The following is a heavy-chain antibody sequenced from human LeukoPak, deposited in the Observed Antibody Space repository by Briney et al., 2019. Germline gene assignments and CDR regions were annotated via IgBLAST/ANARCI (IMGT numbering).Heavy chain of an antibody. Sequence: GESLKISCKGSGYSFTSYWISWVRQATGQGLEWMGWMNPNSGYTGHAQKFQGRVTMTRNTSISTAYMELSSLRSEDTAVYYCARGPAASHRNWFDPWGQGTLVTVSS. CDR1: GYSFTSYW. D-gene: IGHD2-15*01. J-gene: IGHJ5*02. CDR3: ARGPAASHRNWFDP. V-gene: IGHV1-8*02. CDR2: MNPNSGYT.